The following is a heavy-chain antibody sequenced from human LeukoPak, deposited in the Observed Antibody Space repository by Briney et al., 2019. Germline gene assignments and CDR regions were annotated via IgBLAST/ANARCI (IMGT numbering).Heavy chain of an antibody. V-gene: IGHV1-69*05. J-gene: IGHJ5*02. CDR1: GGTFNSHV. D-gene: IGHD3-10*01. CDR3: ARGYYYGSESYWHTKWFDP. CDR2: ITPGFGTA. Sequence: SVKVSCKASGGTFNSHVISWLRQAPGQGLEWMGGITPGFGTASYAEKFQGRVTITTDESTTTAYMEMSSLTSEDTAVYYCARGYYYGSESYWHTKWFDPWGQGTLVTVSS.